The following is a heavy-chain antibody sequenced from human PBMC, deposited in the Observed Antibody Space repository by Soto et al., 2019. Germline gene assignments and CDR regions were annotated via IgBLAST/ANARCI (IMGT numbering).Heavy chain of an antibody. D-gene: IGHD3-22*01. CDR1: GDTFSSYA. V-gene: IGHV1-69*01. Sequence: QVQLVQSGAEVKKPGSSVKVSCKASGDTFSSYAINWVRQAPGQGLEWMGGIIPMFGTANYAQKFKGRVTITADESTSTVYMELSSLRSDDTAVYYCARVGPAHYYDSSGYYSPLDYWGQGTLVTVSS. CDR3: ARVGPAHYYDSSGYYSPLDY. J-gene: IGHJ4*02. CDR2: IIPMFGTA.